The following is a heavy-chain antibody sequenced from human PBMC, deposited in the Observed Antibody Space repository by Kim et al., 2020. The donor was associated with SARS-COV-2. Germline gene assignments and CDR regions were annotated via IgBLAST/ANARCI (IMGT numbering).Heavy chain of an antibody. Sequence: GGSLRLSCAASGFTFSSYAMSWVRQAPGKGLEWVSAISGSGGSTYYADSVKGRFTISRDNSKNTLYLQMNSLRAEDTAVYYCAKPDDSSGYWGDAFDIWGQETMVTVSS. D-gene: IGHD3-22*01. CDR2: ISGSGGST. V-gene: IGHV3-23*01. CDR1: GFTFSSYA. CDR3: AKPDDSSGYWGDAFDI. J-gene: IGHJ3*02.